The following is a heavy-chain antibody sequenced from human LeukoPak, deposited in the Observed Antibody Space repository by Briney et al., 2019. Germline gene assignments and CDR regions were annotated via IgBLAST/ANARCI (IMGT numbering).Heavy chain of an antibody. J-gene: IGHJ4*02. D-gene: IGHD1-1*01. Sequence: GASVKVSCEASGYTFTGYYMHWVRQAPGQGLEWMGRINPNSGGTNYAQKFQGRVTMTRDTSISTAYMELSRLRSDDTAVYYCARDDWDDGIFDYWGQGTLVTVSS. CDR2: INPNSGGT. CDR3: ARDDWDDGIFDY. V-gene: IGHV1-2*06. CDR1: GYTFTGYY.